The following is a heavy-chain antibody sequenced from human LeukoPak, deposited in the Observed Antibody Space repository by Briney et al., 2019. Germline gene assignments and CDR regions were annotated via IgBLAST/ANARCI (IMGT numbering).Heavy chain of an antibody. V-gene: IGHV5-51*01. J-gene: IGHJ4*02. CDR2: IYPGDSDT. Sequence: GESLKISCKGSGYSFSSNWIGWVRQMPGRGLEWMGIIYPGDSDTRYSPSFQGQVTISADKSISTAYLQWSSLKASDSAMYYCARPRVVGSSSSPFDYWGQGTLVTVSS. CDR3: ARPRVVGSSSSPFDY. D-gene: IGHD6-6*01. CDR1: GYSFSSNW.